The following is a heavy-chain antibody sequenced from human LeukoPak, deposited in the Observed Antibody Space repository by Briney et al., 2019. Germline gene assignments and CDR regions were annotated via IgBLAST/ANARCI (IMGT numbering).Heavy chain of an antibody. Sequence: GGSLRLSCAASGFTFSSYGMHWVRQATGKGLEWVSAIGTAGDTYYPGSVKGRFTISRENAKNSLYLQMNSLRAEDTAVYYCAKGHGRSIAVAGIDYWGQGTLVTVSS. CDR1: GFTFSSYG. V-gene: IGHV3-13*01. J-gene: IGHJ4*02. D-gene: IGHD6-19*01. CDR2: IGTAGDT. CDR3: AKGHGRSIAVAGIDY.